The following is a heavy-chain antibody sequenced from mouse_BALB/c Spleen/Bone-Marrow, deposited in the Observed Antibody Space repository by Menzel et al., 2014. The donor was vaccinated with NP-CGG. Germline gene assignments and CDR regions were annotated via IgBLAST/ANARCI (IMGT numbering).Heavy chain of an antibody. J-gene: IGHJ1*01. CDR2: ILPGSGST. D-gene: IGHD1-1*01. CDR3: AREDGLWYFDV. CDR1: GYTFSSYW. V-gene: IGHV1-9*01. Sequence: QVQLQQSGAELMKPGASVKISCKATGYTFSSYWIEWVKQRPGHGLEWIGEILPGSGSTNYNEKFKGKATFTADTSSNTAYMQLSSLTSEDSAGYYCAREDGLWYFDVWGAGTTVTVSS.